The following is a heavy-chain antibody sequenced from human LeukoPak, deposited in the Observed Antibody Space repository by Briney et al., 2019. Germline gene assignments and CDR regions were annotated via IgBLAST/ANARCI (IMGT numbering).Heavy chain of an antibody. J-gene: IGHJ3*02. Sequence: GGSLRLSCAASGFPLSSYGMHGVREAPGEGLEWVAVISYDGSNKYYADSVKGRFTISRDNSKNTLYLQMNSLRAEDTAVYYCAKDKSVVTATHDAFDIWGQGTMVTVSS. D-gene: IGHD2-21*02. CDR3: AKDKSVVTATHDAFDI. V-gene: IGHV3-30*18. CDR1: GFPLSSYG. CDR2: ISYDGSNK.